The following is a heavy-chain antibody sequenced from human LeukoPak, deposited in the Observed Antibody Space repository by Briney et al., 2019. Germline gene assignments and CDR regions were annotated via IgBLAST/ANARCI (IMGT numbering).Heavy chain of an antibody. CDR2: ISWNSGSI. V-gene: IGHV3-9*03. J-gene: IGHJ4*02. CDR1: GFTFDDYA. CDR3: AKGSCSSTSCYVEIGY. D-gene: IGHD2-2*01. Sequence: GGSLRLSCAASGFTFDDYAMHWVRQAPGKGLEWVSGISWNSGSIGYADSVKGRFTISRDNAKNSLYLQMNSLRAEDMALYYCAKGSCSSTSCYVEIGYWGQGTLVTVSS.